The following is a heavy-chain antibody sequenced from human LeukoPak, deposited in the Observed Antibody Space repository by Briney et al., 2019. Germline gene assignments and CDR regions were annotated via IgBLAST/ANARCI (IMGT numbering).Heavy chain of an antibody. J-gene: IGHJ4*02. Sequence: GASVKVSCKASGYTFSSYYMHWVRQAPGQGLEWMGIINPSGGSTSYAQKYQGRVTLTRDTSTSTVYMELSSLRSEDTAVYYCATQVAATTIDYWGQGTLVTVSS. CDR1: GYTFSSYY. CDR3: ATQVAATTIDY. D-gene: IGHD2-15*01. V-gene: IGHV1-46*01. CDR2: INPSGGST.